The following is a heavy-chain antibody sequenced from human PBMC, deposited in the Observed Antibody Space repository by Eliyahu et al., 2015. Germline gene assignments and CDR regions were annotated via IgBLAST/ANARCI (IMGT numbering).Heavy chain of an antibody. Sequence: EVQVLESGGGLVQPGGSLRLSCAASGFTFSGYAMSWVRQAPGKGLEWVSAIVGSGCPPYHADPVEGGFTISRDNSKNTLFLQMNSLRAEDTAVYYCAKLVSNWYYFDSWGQGTLVTVSS. CDR1: GFTFSGYA. CDR3: AKLVSNWYYFDS. J-gene: IGHJ4*02. V-gene: IGHV3-23*01. CDR2: IVGSGCPP. D-gene: IGHD6-13*01.